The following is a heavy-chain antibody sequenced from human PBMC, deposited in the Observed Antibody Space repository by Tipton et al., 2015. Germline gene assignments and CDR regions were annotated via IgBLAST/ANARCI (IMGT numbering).Heavy chain of an antibody. CDR2: ISYSGTT. CDR1: GYSISSGYY. V-gene: IGHV4-61*01. J-gene: IGHJ4*02. CDR3: ARDAWAGDTRGFYYIY. D-gene: IGHD3-22*01. Sequence: TLSLTCDVSGYSISSGYYWSWIRQSPGKGLEWIGYISYSGTTNYNPSLKSRVTISVDTSKNQFSLRLNSVTAADTAVYYCARDAWAGDTRGFYYIYWGRGTLVSVSS.